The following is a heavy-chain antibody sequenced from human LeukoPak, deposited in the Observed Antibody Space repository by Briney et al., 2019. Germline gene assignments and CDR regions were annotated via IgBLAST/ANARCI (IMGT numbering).Heavy chain of an antibody. Sequence: GASVKVSCKASGGTFSNYAISWVRQAPGQGLEWMGGIIPIFGTASYAQKFQGRVTITADESTSTAYMGLSSLRSEDTAVYYCARDLGDSFDYWGQGTLVTVSS. J-gene: IGHJ4*02. CDR3: ARDLGDSFDY. V-gene: IGHV1-69*01. CDR2: IIPIFGTA. D-gene: IGHD3-10*01. CDR1: GGTFSNYA.